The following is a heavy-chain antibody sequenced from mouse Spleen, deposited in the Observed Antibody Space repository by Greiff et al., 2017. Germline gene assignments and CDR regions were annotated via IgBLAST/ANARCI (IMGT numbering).Heavy chain of an antibody. CDR3: ARGLLRPPYYFDY. CDR1: GDSITSGY. CDR2: ISYSGST. V-gene: IGHV3-8*02. J-gene: IGHJ2*01. D-gene: IGHD1-2*01. Sequence: EVHLVESGPSLVKPSQTLSLTCSVTGDSITSGYWNWIRKFPGNKLEYMGYISYSGSTYYNPSLKSRISITRDTSKNQYYLQLNSVTTEDTATYYCARGLLRPPYYFDYWGQGTTLTVSS.